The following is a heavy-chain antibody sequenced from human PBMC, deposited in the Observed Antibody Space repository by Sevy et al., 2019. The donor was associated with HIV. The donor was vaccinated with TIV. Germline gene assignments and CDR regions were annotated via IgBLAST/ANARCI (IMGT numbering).Heavy chain of an antibody. Sequence: GGSLRLSCAASGFTFSSYGMHWVRQAPGKGLEWVAFIRYDGSNKYYADSVKGRFTISRDNSKNTLYLQMNSLRAEDTAEYYCAKDSSTSIYYYYYIDVWGKGTTVTVSS. J-gene: IGHJ6*03. D-gene: IGHD6-13*01. CDR2: IRYDGSNK. CDR1: GFTFSSYG. CDR3: AKDSSTSIYYYYYIDV. V-gene: IGHV3-30*02.